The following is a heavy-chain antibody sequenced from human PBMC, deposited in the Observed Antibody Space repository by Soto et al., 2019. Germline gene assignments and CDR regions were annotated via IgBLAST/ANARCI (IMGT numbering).Heavy chain of an antibody. D-gene: IGHD6-19*01. V-gene: IGHV3-53*01. CDR3: AQARSTVAGLFDY. J-gene: IGHJ4*02. Sequence: EVQLVESGGGLIRPGGSLRLSCAASGFTVSTNYMAWVRQAPGKGLEWVSCIYSDGSTYYADSVKGRFTISRDNSKNTLYLQMNRLRAEDTAVYYCAQARSTVAGLFDYWGQGTLVTVSS. CDR1: GFTVSTNY. CDR2: IYSDGST.